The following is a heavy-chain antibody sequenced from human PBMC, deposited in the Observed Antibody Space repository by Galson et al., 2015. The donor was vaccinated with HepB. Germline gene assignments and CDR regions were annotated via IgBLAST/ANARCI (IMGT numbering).Heavy chain of an antibody. V-gene: IGHV3-11*06. CDR3: ARFSPLQGIPFDI. CDR2: ISGSSSST. D-gene: IGHD5-18*01. CDR1: GFNFSDYY. J-gene: IGHJ3*02. Sequence: SLRLSCAGSGFNFSDYYMSWIRQAPGKGLEWVSYISGSSSSTKYAGSVKGRFSVSRDNAKKSLDLQMDSLKAEDTALYYCARFSPLQGIPFDIWGRGTQVTVSS.